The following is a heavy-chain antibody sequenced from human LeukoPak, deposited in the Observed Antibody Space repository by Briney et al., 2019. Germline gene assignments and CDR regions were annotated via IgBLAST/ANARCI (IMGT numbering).Heavy chain of an antibody. V-gene: IGHV3-33*08. CDR3: ARNYPSNLYYDFWSGYYTQQGFDY. CDR1: GFTFGSYG. J-gene: IGHJ4*02. Sequence: GGSLRLSCAASGFTFGSYGMHWVRQAPGKGLEWLAVIWYDGSNKYYADSVKGRFTISRDNSKNTLYLQMNSLRAEDTAVYYCARNYPSNLYYDFWSGYYTQQGFDYWGQGTLVTVSS. D-gene: IGHD3-3*01. CDR2: IWYDGSNK.